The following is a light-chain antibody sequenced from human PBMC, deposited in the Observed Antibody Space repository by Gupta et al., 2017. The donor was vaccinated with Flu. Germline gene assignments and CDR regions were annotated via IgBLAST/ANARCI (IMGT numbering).Light chain of an antibody. V-gene: IGKV4-1*01. CDR1: QSVLYSSNNKTY. CDR2: WAS. Sequence: IVMTQSPDSLAVSLGERATINCKSSQSVLYSSNNKTYLAWYQQKPGQPPKLLIYWASTRESGVPDRFSGSGSGTDFTLTISSLQAEDVAVYYCQQYYSTPYSFGQRTKLEIK. J-gene: IGKJ2*03. CDR3: QQYYSTPYS.